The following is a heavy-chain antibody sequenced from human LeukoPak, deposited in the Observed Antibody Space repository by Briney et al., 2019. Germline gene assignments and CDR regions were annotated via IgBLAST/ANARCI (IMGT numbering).Heavy chain of an antibody. CDR3: ARHQESSGWYGAFDH. CDR1: GGSISSSSYY. Sequence: SETLSLTCTVSGGSISSSSYYWGWIRQPPGKGLEWIGSIYYSGSTYYNPSLKSRVTISVDTSKNQFSLKLSSVTAADTAVYYCARHQESSGWYGAFDHWGQGTLVTVSS. V-gene: IGHV4-39*01. J-gene: IGHJ4*02. CDR2: IYYSGST. D-gene: IGHD6-19*01.